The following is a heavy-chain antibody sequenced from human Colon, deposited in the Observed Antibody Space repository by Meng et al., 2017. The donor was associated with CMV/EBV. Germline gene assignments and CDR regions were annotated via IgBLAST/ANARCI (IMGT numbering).Heavy chain of an antibody. J-gene: IGHJ4*02. V-gene: IGHV1-69*04. Sequence: SVKVSCKASGGTFHSYAINWVRQVPGQGLEWLGTIVPILGISHYSQKFQGRVFIVADKSTTAAYMELYSLRSDDTAVYYCARAPTMTAGSDYWGQGTLVTVSS. CDR1: GGTFHSYA. CDR3: ARAPTMTAGSDY. CDR2: IVPILGIS. D-gene: IGHD2-21*02.